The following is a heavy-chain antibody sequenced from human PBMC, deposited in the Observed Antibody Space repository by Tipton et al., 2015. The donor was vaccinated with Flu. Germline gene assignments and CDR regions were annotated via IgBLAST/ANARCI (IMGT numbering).Heavy chain of an antibody. D-gene: IGHD3-10*01. CDR3: AREPYYDGFDF. CDR1: GFTFSTYW. J-gene: IGHJ3*01. V-gene: IGHV3-7*01. CDR2: IKDDGREE. Sequence: SLRLSCEVSGFTFSTYWMSWVRQAPGKGLEWVANIKDDGREEYYVDSVKGRFTISRDNTKNSLYLQMNSLRDEDTAVYYCAREPYYDGFDFWGQGTVVIVSS.